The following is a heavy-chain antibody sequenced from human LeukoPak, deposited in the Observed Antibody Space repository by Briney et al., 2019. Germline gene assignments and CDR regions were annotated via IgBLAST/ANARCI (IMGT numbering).Heavy chain of an antibody. V-gene: IGHV3-23*01. J-gene: IGHJ4*02. Sequence: GGSLRLSCAASGFTFSSSAMSSARHAPGKGLEWVSAISNNGGYTYYADSVQGRFTISRDNSKSTLCLQMNSLRAEDTAVYYCAKQVGYCSDGSCYFPYWGQGILVTVSS. CDR3: AKQVGYCSDGSCYFPY. CDR1: GFTFSSSA. D-gene: IGHD2-15*01. CDR2: ISNNGGYT.